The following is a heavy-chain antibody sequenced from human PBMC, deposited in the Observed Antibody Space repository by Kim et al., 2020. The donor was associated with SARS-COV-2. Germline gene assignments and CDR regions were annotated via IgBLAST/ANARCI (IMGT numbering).Heavy chain of an antibody. CDR2: IDSGGSV. Sequence: SETLSLTCTVSGASITSDFWNWIRQPAGKPLEWIGRIDSGGSVYHNPSLRSRVTMSIDTSKNRFFLSLNSLTAADTAVYFCARGPKYHLYYMDVWAIGTT. CDR1: GASITSDF. D-gene: IGHD2-2*01. CDR3: ARGPKYHLYYMDV. V-gene: IGHV4-4*07. J-gene: IGHJ6*03.